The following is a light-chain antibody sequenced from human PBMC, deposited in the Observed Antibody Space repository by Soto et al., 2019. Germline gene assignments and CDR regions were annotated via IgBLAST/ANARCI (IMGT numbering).Light chain of an antibody. CDR2: AAS. CDR3: RPYSSVIT. V-gene: IGKV1-27*01. J-gene: IGKJ5*01. CDR1: QGISNF. Sequence: DIQMTQSPSSLSASVGDRVTITCRASQGISNFLAWYQQKPGKVPKLLISAASTLQSGVPSRFSGSGSGTDFTLTITSLQPEDVATYYCRPYSSVITFDEGTRLEI.